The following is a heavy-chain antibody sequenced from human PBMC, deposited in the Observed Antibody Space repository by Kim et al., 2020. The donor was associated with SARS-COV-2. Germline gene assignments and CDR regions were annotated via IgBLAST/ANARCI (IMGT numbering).Heavy chain of an antibody. J-gene: IGHJ4*02. CDR1: GFTFSSYS. Sequence: GGSLRLSCAASGFTFSSYSMNWVRQAPGKGLEWVSSISSSSSYIYYADSVKGRFTISRDNAKNSLYLQMNSLRAEDTAVYYCARDYYIEGQQLVLSPVDYWGQGTLVTVSS. CDR2: ISSSSSYI. V-gene: IGHV3-21*01. CDR3: ARDYYIEGQQLVLSPVDY. D-gene: IGHD6-13*01.